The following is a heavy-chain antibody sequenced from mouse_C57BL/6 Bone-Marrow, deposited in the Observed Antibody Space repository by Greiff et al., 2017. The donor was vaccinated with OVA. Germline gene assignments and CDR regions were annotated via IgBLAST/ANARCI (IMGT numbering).Heavy chain of an antibody. J-gene: IGHJ2*01. D-gene: IGHD2-4*01. CDR1: GFTFSSYA. Sequence: EVMLVESGGGLVKPGGSLKLSCAASGFTFSSYAMSWVRQTPEKRLEWVATISDGGSYTYYPDNVKGRFTISRDNAKNNLYLQMSHLKSEDTAMYYCARDRLRRREFDYWGQGTTLTVSS. CDR3: ARDRLRRREFDY. CDR2: ISDGGSYT. V-gene: IGHV5-4*01.